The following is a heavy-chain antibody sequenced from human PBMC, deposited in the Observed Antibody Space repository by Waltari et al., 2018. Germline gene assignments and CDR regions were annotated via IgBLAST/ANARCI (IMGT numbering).Heavy chain of an antibody. Sequence: QVQLQESGPGLVKPSETLSLTCGVSGGSFTTYWWNWIRQPPGQGLEWIGEINGNSGSTSYNPSLKSRVTISKDASKNHFSLKLSSVTAADSAVYYCARGGGHCSTDVCYAVSSWGQGVLVTVSS. CDR1: GGSFTTYW. J-gene: IGHJ5*02. CDR3: ARGGGHCSTDVCYAVSS. D-gene: IGHD2-2*01. V-gene: IGHV4-59*12. CDR2: INGNSGST.